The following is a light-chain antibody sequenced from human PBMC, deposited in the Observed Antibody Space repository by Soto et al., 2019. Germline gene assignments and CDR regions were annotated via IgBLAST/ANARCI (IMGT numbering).Light chain of an antibody. V-gene: IGKV1D-12*01. CDR3: QQADSFPLT. CDR2: AAS. J-gene: IGKJ4*01. CDR1: QGMSRW. Sequence: DLQMTQSPSSVSASVGDRVTITCRASQGMSRWLGWYQQKPGKVPKLLIYAASSLQSGVPSRFSGSGSGTDFTLTISSLQPEDCATYYCQQADSFPLTFGGGTKVEIE.